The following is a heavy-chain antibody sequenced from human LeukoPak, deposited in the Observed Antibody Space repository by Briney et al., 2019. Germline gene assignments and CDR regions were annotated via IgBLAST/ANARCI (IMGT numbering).Heavy chain of an antibody. D-gene: IGHD7-27*01. CDR2: ISRDTI. V-gene: IGHV3-48*01. CDR3: VRDRDWGFDY. Sequence: GGSLRLSCAASGFTFSTYSMNWVRQAPGQGLQWVSYISRDTIAYADSVKGRFTISRDNVKNSLYLQMNSLRAEDTAVYYCVRDRDWGFDYWGQGTLVSVSS. CDR1: GFTFSTYS. J-gene: IGHJ4*02.